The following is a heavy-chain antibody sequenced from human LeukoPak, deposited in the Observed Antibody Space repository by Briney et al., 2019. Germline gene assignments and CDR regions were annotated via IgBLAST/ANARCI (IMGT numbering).Heavy chain of an antibody. CDR2: ISGSGGST. J-gene: IGHJ5*02. Sequence: PGGSLRLSCAASGFAFSSYAMSWVRQAPGKGLEWVSAISGSGGSTYYADSVKGRFTISRDNSKNTLYLQMNSLRAEDTAVYYCARVVGYCRSTACYFDPWGQGTLVTVSS. CDR1: GFAFSSYA. D-gene: IGHD2-2*01. CDR3: ARVVGYCRSTACYFDP. V-gene: IGHV3-23*01.